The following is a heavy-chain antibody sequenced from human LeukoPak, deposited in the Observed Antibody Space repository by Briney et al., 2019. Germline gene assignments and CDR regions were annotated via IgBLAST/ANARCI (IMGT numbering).Heavy chain of an antibody. CDR1: GGSFSGYY. J-gene: IGHJ3*02. Sequence: ETLSLTCAVYGGSFSGYYWSWIRQPPGKGLEWIGEINHSGSTNYNPSLKSRVTISVDTSKNQFSLKLSSVTAADTAVYYCAGYCSSTSCYDAFDIWGQGTMVTVSS. D-gene: IGHD2-2*01. CDR3: AGYCSSTSCYDAFDI. CDR2: INHSGST. V-gene: IGHV4-34*01.